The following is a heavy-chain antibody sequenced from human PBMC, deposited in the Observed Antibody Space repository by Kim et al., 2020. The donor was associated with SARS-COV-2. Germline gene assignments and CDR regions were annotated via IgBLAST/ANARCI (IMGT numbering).Heavy chain of an antibody. Sequence: AQQFQSRVTITADKSTSTAYMELSSLRSEDTAVYYCARTRMGFGELFHDYWGQGTLVTVSS. J-gene: IGHJ4*02. D-gene: IGHD3-10*01. CDR3: ARTRMGFGELFHDY. V-gene: IGHV1-69*02.